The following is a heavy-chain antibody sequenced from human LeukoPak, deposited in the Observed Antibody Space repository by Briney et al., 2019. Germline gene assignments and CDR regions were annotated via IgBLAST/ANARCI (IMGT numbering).Heavy chain of an antibody. CDR1: GYTFTGYY. D-gene: IGHD2-15*01. Sequence: EASVKVSCKASGYTFTGYYMHWVRQAPGQGLEWMGWINPNSGGTNYAQKFQGWVTMTRDTSISTAYMELSRLRSDDTAVYYCARGPYCSGGSCNYYYGMDVWGQGTTVTVSS. V-gene: IGHV1-2*04. CDR3: ARGPYCSGGSCNYYYGMDV. J-gene: IGHJ6*02. CDR2: INPNSGGT.